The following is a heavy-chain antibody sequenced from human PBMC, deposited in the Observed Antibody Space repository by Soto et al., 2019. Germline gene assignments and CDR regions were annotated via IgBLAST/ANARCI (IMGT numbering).Heavy chain of an antibody. CDR3: ARDSGYSVNDY. D-gene: IGHD3-22*01. CDR1: GFTFSTYW. V-gene: IGHV3-74*01. J-gene: IGHJ4*02. Sequence: GGSLRLSCAASGFTFSTYWMHWVRQAPGKGLVWVSRISSDGSTTTYADSVKGRFTISRDSAKNTLYLQMNSLRGEDTAVYYCARDSGYSVNDYWGQGTLVTVSS. CDR2: ISSDGSTT.